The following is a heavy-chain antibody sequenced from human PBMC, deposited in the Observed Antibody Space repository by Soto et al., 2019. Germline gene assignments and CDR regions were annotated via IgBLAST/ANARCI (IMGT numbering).Heavy chain of an antibody. V-gene: IGHV3-23*01. D-gene: IGHD1-26*01. J-gene: IGHJ4*02. CDR3: ARYIVGPYYFDY. Sequence: WGSLGLCSSACGVSFWNYVMSGVRKETGKGPEWVSTILGSGANTYYPDSVKGRFTISRDNSRNTLDLQLNSLRAEDTAVYYCARYIVGPYYFDYWGQGTPVTVSS. CDR1: GVSFWNYV. CDR2: ILGSGANT.